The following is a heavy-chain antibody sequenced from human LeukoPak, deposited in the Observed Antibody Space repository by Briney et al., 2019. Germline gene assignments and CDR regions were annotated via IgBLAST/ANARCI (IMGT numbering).Heavy chain of an antibody. V-gene: IGHV1-46*01. Sequence: ASVKVSCRASGYTFTDYYNHWVRQAPGQGLEWMGIINPSGGSTSYAQKFQGRVTMTRDTSTSTVYMELSSLRSEDTAVYYCARAPADYYGSGAFLFDYWGQGTLVTVSS. CDR2: INPSGGST. J-gene: IGHJ4*02. CDR1: GYTFTDYY. D-gene: IGHD3-10*01. CDR3: ARAPADYYGSGAFLFDY.